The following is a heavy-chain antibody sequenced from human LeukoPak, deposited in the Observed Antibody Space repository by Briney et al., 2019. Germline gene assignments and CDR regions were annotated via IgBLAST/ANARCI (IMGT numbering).Heavy chain of an antibody. J-gene: IGHJ4*02. D-gene: IGHD3-9*01. CDR2: INPNSGGT. Sequence: ASVKVSCKASGYTFTGYYMHWVRQAPGQGLEWMGWINPNSGGTNYGQKFQGRVTMTRDTSISTAYMELSRLRSDDTAVYYCARRIGNVLRYFDWSKYYFDYWGQGTLVTVSS. V-gene: IGHV1-2*02. CDR3: ARRIGNVLRYFDWSKYYFDY. CDR1: GYTFTGYY.